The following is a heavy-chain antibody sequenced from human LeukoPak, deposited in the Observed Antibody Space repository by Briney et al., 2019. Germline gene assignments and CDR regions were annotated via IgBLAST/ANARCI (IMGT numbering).Heavy chain of an antibody. D-gene: IGHD2-2*01. CDR2: IYYSGST. J-gene: IGHJ5*02. CDR3: ARGSLVVVVDWFDP. CDR1: GASISSGDYY. Sequence: PSETLSLTCTVSGASISSGDYYWSWIRQPPGKGLEWIGSIYYSGSTYYNPSLKSRITISIDTSKNQFSLKLSSVTAADTAVYYCARGSLVVVVDWFDPWGQGTLVTIPS. V-gene: IGHV4-30-4*01.